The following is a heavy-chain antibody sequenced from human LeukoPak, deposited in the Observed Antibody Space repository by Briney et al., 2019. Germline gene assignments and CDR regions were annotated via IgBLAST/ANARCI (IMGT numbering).Heavy chain of an antibody. Sequence: GGSLRLSCAAYGFTLTNYAISWVRQAPGKGLGWVSAIIVSESSTYYPDSVKVRFTISSHNSKNTVDLQINSLRAEDTAVYYCAKCADIGILTAGDDYWGQGTLVTVSS. CDR2: IIVSESST. D-gene: IGHD3-9*01. CDR3: AKCADIGILTAGDDY. V-gene: IGHV3-23*01. CDR1: GFTLTNYA. J-gene: IGHJ4*02.